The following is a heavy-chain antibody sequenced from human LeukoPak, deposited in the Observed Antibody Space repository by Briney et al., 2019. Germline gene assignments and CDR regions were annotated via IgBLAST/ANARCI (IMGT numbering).Heavy chain of an antibody. CDR3: ARDRRQQQLVDAFDI. D-gene: IGHD6-13*01. J-gene: IGHJ3*02. CDR1: GGSISSYY. V-gene: IGHV4-4*07. Sequence: PSETLSLTCTVSGGSISSYYWSWIRQPAGKGLEWIGRIYTSGSTNYNPSLKSRVTMSVDTPKNQFSLKLSSVTAADAAVYYCARDRRQQQLVDAFDIWGQGTMVTVSS. CDR2: IYTSGST.